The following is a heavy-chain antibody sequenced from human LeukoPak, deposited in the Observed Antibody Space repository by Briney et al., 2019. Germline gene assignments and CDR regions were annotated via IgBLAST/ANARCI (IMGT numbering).Heavy chain of an antibody. J-gene: IGHJ4*02. CDR3: AYRNNFEY. Sequence: GGSLRLSCAASGFSFSGHWMNWVRQPPGKGLEWVANIKADGSEKYYVDSVKGRYTISRDDAKRTVDLQMDNLRAEDTAIYYCAYRNNFEYWGQGALVTVSS. CDR1: GFSFSGHW. D-gene: IGHD1-26*01. CDR2: IKADGSEK. V-gene: IGHV3-7*05.